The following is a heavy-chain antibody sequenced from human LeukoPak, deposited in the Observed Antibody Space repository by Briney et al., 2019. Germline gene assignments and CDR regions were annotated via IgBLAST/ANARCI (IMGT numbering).Heavy chain of an antibody. V-gene: IGHV3-23*01. Sequence: GGSLRLSCAASGFTFSSYAMSWVRQAPGKGLEWVSAISGSGGSTYYADSVKGRFTISRDNSKNTLYLQMNSLRAEDTAVYYCAIIDDYGDYGRYWGQGTLVTVSS. J-gene: IGHJ4*02. CDR2: ISGSGGST. D-gene: IGHD4-17*01. CDR3: AIIDDYGDYGRY. CDR1: GFTFSSYA.